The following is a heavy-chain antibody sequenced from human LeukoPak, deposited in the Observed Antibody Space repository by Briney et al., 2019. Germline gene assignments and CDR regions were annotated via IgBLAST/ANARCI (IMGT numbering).Heavy chain of an antibody. D-gene: IGHD2-15*01. CDR1: GFTFSTYG. CDR3: AKELHKITWYSH. Sequence: PGRSLRLSCAASGFTFSTYGMHWVRQAPGKGLEWVAVISYDGRTKYYGDSVKGRFTISRDNSKNTLDLQMNSLRAEDTAVYYCAKELHKITWYSHWGQGTLVTVSS. J-gene: IGHJ4*02. CDR2: ISYDGRTK. V-gene: IGHV3-30*18.